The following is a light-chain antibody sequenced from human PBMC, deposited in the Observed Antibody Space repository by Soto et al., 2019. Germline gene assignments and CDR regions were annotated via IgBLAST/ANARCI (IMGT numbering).Light chain of an antibody. CDR3: QQYNNWPWT. V-gene: IGKV3-15*01. Sequence: IGLTKSLGTLSLSTGERATLSCRASQSVSSNLAWYQQKPGQAPRLLIYGASTRATGIPARFSGSGSGTEFTLTISSLQSEDFALYYCQQYNNWPWTFGQGTKVDIK. J-gene: IGKJ1*01. CDR1: QSVSSN. CDR2: GAS.